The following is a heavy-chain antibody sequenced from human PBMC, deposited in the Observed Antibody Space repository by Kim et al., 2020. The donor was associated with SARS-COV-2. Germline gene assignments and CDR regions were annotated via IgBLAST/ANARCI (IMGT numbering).Heavy chain of an antibody. D-gene: IGHD5-18*01. V-gene: IGHV1-2*02. Sequence: ASVKVSCKASGYTFTGYYMHWVRQAPGQGLEWMGWINPNSGGTNYAQKFQGRVTMTRDTSISTAYMELSRLRSDDTAVYYCARGSGYSYGPGGDYYGMDVWGQGTTVTVSS. J-gene: IGHJ6*02. CDR3: ARGSGYSYGPGGDYYGMDV. CDR1: GYTFTGYY. CDR2: INPNSGGT.